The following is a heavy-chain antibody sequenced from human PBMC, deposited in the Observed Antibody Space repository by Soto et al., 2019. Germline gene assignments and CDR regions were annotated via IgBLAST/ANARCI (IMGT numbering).Heavy chain of an antibody. D-gene: IGHD3-3*01. CDR1: GFTFSSYA. Sequence: QVQLVESGGGVVQPGRSLRLSCAASGFTFSSYAMHWVRQAPGKGLEWVAVISYDGSNKNHADTVKGRFTISRDNSKNTLYVQMNSLRAEDTDVDYWGRGYDFWSGYYYPYGMDVWGQGTTVTVSS. V-gene: IGHV3-30-3*01. J-gene: IGHJ6*02. CDR2: ISYDGSNK. CDR3: GRGYDFWSGYYYPYGMDV.